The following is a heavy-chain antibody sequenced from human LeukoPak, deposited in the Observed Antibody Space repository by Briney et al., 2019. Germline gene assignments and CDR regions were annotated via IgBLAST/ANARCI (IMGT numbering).Heavy chain of an antibody. Sequence: GGSLRLSCTTSGFNFGDDAMSWFRQAPGKGLEWVGFIRSKAYGETTKYAASLQGRFTISRDDSKSIAYLQMNSLQTEDTGVYYCSREFEAWYSTSWSLPDGFDIWGQGTMVTVSS. CDR2: IRSKAYGETT. CDR1: GFNFGDDA. J-gene: IGHJ3*02. D-gene: IGHD6-13*01. CDR3: SREFEAWYSTSWSLPDGFDI. V-gene: IGHV3-49*03.